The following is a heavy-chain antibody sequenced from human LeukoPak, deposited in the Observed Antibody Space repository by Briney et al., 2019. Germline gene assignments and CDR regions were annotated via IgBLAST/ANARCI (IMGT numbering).Heavy chain of an antibody. Sequence: RGSLRLSCAPSGFTSTRHGMHWVRHAPGKGLEWVANISKDGSRKSYAHAVERRFTSSRHNSKITLYLQMDSLRAEDTAVYYCARDRAWNYFDYWGQRPLLTVSS. CDR2: ISKDGSRK. J-gene: IGHJ4*02. V-gene: IGHV3-30*03. CDR1: GFTSTRHG. CDR3: ARDRAWNYFDY. D-gene: IGHD3-10*01.